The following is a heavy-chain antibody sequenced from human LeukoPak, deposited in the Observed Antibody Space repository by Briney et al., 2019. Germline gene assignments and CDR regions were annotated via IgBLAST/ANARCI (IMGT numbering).Heavy chain of an antibody. J-gene: IGHJ6*03. Sequence: GGSLRLSCAASGFTFRSYGMHWVRQAPGKGLEWVAFIRYDGSNKYYADSVKGRFTISRDNSKNTLYLQMNSLRAEDTAVYYCAKEEVVATGGTPGYYYYYMDVWGKGTTVTISS. D-gene: IGHD5-12*01. CDR1: GFTFRSYG. V-gene: IGHV3-30*02. CDR3: AKEEVVATGGTPGYYYYYMDV. CDR2: IRYDGSNK.